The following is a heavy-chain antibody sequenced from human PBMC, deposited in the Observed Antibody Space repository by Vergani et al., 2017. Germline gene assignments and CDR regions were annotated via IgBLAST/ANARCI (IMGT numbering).Heavy chain of an antibody. CDR2: ISSSGST. J-gene: IGHJ3*02. CDR3: AKPGAPSAIMDGYNM. V-gene: IGHV4-39*01. D-gene: IGHD5/OR15-5a*01. CDR1: GGSISSNFYY. Sequence: QVQLQESGPGLVKPSETLSLTCTVSGGSISSNFYYWGWIRQSPGKGLEWIGSISSSGSTYNNPSLQSRVTMSIDTSKNQVSLKLSSVTAADTALYYCAKPGAPSAIMDGYNMWGQGTMVTVSS.